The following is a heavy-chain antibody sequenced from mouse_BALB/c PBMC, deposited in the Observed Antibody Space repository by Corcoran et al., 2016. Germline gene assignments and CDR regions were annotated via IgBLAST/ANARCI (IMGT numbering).Heavy chain of an antibody. CDR1: GYTFTNYG. CDR3: ARQTGNAPYYYVMDY. CDR2: INTYTGEP. V-gene: IGHV9-1*02. Sequence: QIQLVQSGPELKKPGETVKISCKASGYTFTNYGMNWVKQAPGKGLKWMGWINTYTGEPTYADDFKGRFAFSLETSASTAYLQINKLKNEDMATYFCARQTGNAPYYYVMDYWGQGTSVTVSS. D-gene: IGHD4-1*01. J-gene: IGHJ4*01.